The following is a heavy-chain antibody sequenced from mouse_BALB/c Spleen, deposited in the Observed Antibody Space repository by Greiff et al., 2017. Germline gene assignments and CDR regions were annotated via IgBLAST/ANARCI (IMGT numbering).Heavy chain of an antibody. J-gene: IGHJ1*01. CDR2: IWAGGST. Sequence: VQLKESGPGLVAPSQSLSITCTVSGFSLTSYGVHWVRQPPGKGLEWLGVIWAGGSTNYNSALMSRLSISKDNSKSQVFLKMNSLQTDDTAMYYCARSTMTTRGYFDVWGAGTTVTVSS. CDR3: ARSTMTTRGYFDV. D-gene: IGHD2-4*01. V-gene: IGHV2-9*02. CDR1: GFSLTSYG.